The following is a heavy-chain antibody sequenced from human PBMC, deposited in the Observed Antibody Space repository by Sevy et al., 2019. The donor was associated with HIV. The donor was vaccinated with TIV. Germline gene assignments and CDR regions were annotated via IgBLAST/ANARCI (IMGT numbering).Heavy chain of an antibody. D-gene: IGHD3-10*01. Sequence: ASVKVSCKTSGFDFSSYGITWVRQAPGQGLEWMGWIGIYNGNSNSAQKLQGRVSMTTDTSTNTVYMELSNLRSDDTAVYYSARVPPYDYGSATYFDYWGQGTLVTVSS. V-gene: IGHV1-18*01. CDR2: IGIYNGNS. CDR3: ARVPPYDYGSATYFDY. J-gene: IGHJ4*02. CDR1: GFDFSSYG.